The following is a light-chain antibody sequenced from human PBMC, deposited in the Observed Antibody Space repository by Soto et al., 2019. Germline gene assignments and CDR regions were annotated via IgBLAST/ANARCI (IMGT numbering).Light chain of an antibody. Sequence: QSVLTQPASVSGSPGQSITISCTGISSDVGGYNYVSWYQQHPGKAPKLMISEVSNRPSGVSNRFSGSKSGNTASLTISGLQAEDEADYYCCSYAGSYTNYVFGTGTKVTVL. J-gene: IGLJ1*01. V-gene: IGLV2-14*01. CDR2: EVS. CDR1: SSDVGGYNY. CDR3: CSYAGSYTNYV.